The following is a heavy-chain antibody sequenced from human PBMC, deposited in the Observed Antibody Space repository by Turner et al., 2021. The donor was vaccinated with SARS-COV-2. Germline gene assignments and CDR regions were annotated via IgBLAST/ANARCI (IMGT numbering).Heavy chain of an antibody. J-gene: IGHJ6*02. D-gene: IGHD4-17*01. CDR3: ARDRDYGDYGVYYYGLDV. V-gene: IGHV3-48*01. Sequence: EVQLVESGGGLVQPGGSLRLSCSASGFTLSTYSMNWVRQAPGKGLDWVSYISSSSSTIFYADSVKGRFTISRDNAKNSLYLQMNSLRAEDTAVYYCARDRDYGDYGVYYYGLDVWGQGTTVTVSS. CDR1: GFTLSTYS. CDR2: ISSSSSTI.